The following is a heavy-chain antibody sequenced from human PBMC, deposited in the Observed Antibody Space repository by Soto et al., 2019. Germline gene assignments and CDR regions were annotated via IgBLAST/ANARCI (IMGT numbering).Heavy chain of an antibody. D-gene: IGHD2-15*01. V-gene: IGHV4-39*01. Sequence: SETLSLTCTVSGGSISSSSYYWGWIRQPPGKGLEWIESIYYSGSTYYNPSLKSRVTISVDTSKNQFSLKLSSVTAADTAVYYCARHTPAISISDHWGQGTLVTVSS. CDR1: GGSISSSSYY. J-gene: IGHJ4*02. CDR2: IYYSGST. CDR3: ARHTPAISISDH.